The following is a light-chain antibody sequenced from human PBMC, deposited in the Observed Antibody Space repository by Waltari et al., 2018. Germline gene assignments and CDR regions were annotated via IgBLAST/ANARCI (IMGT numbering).Light chain of an antibody. CDR3: SSYTQSRTRV. CDR2: GVT. V-gene: IGLV2-23*02. J-gene: IGLJ3*02. Sequence: QSALTQSASVSVSPGQSITISCTGTSRDVGAYNLVSWYQHLPGRAPKLILSGVTKRPSGISDRFSGSKSGNTASLTISGLQSEDEADYYCSSYTQSRTRVFGGGTKVTVL. CDR1: SRDVGAYNL.